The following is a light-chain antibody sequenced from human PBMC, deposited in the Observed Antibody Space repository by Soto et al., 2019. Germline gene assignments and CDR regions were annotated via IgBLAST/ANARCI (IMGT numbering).Light chain of an antibody. Sequence: DIQMTQSPSTLSASVGDKVTITCRASQSISTFLAWYQQKPGKAPKLLIYHASSLESGVPSRFSGSGSGTDFTLTSSSLQPDDFATYFCQQYNTYSGTFGQGTKVEVK. CDR1: QSISTF. CDR3: QQYNTYSGT. CDR2: HAS. J-gene: IGKJ1*01. V-gene: IGKV1-5*01.